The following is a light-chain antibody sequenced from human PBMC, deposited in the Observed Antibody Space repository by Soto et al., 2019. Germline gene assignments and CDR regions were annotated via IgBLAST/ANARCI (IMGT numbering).Light chain of an antibody. Sequence: QSVLTQPPSVSGAPGQRVTISCTGSSSNIGAGYDVHWYQQLPGTAPKLLIYGNSNRPSGVPDRFSGSKSGTSASLAITGLQAEDEADYYCQSYDSSLSSREVFGGGTQLTVL. J-gene: IGLJ2*01. CDR1: SSNIGAGYD. V-gene: IGLV1-40*01. CDR2: GNS. CDR3: QSYDSSLSSREV.